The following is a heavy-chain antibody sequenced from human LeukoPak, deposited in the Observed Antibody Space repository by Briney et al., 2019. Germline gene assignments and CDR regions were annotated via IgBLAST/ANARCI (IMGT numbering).Heavy chain of an antibody. Sequence: GASVKVSCKASGYTFTSYDINWVRQATGQGLEWMGWMNPNSANTGYAQKFQGGATITRNTSISTTYMELSSLRFEDTAVYYCARGRERGSSSSFTDYWGQGTLVIVSS. CDR2: MNPNSANT. CDR1: GYTFTSYD. D-gene: IGHD6-6*01. V-gene: IGHV1-8*03. J-gene: IGHJ4*02. CDR3: ARGRERGSSSSFTDY.